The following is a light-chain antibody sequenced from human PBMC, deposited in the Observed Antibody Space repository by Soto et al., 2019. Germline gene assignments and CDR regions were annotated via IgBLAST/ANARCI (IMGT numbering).Light chain of an antibody. CDR1: QSISTF. J-gene: IGKJ3*01. Sequence: IELTQSPSSLSASVGDGVILPCLTSQSISTFLNWYHQKPGKAPRLLIYAASSLQSGVPSRFSGSGSGTEFTLTIRSLQPQDFATYYCQQSYNSPFTFGPGTKVDIK. CDR3: QQSYNSPFT. CDR2: AAS. V-gene: IGKV1-39*01.